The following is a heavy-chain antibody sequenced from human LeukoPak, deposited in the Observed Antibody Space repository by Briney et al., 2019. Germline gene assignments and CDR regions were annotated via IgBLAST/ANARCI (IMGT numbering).Heavy chain of an antibody. CDR2: IYYSGST. V-gene: IGHV4-39*07. Sequence: SETLSLTCTVSGDSISSSFYYWGWIRQPPGKGLEWIGSIYYSGSTYYNPSLKSRVTISVDTSKNQFSLKLSSVTAADTAVYYCARDRVDTAMVRYAFLDYWGQGTLVTVSS. CDR1: GDSISSSFYY. J-gene: IGHJ4*02. CDR3: ARDRVDTAMVRYAFLDY. D-gene: IGHD5-18*01.